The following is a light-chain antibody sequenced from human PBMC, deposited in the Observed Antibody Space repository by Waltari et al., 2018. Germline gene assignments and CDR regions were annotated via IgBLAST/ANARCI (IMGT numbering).Light chain of an antibody. CDR2: DAS. CDR1: QSIGSY. J-gene: IGKJ3*01. V-gene: IGKV3-11*01. Sequence: ELVLTQSPGTLSLSPGERATLSCRASQSIGSYLAWYRQKPGQAPRLLIYDASNRATGIPARFSGSGSGTDFTLTISSLDPEDFAVYYCQQRGNWPPTFGPGTKVDI. CDR3: QQRGNWPPT.